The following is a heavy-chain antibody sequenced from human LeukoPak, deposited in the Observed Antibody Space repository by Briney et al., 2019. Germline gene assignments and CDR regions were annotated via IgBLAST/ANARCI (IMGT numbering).Heavy chain of an antibody. CDR1: GFTFSSYG. Sequence: GGSLRLSCAASGFTFSSYGMSWVRQAPGKGPEWVSGISGSGGSTYYADSVKGRFTISRDNSKNTLYLQMNSLRAEDTAVYYCAKDAQYQPKRWFDPWGQGTLVTVSS. D-gene: IGHD2-2*01. CDR2: ISGSGGST. CDR3: AKDAQYQPKRWFDP. V-gene: IGHV3-23*01. J-gene: IGHJ5*02.